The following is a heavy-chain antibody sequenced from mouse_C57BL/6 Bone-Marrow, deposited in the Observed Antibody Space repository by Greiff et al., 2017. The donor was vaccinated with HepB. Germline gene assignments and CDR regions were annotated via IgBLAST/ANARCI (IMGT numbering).Heavy chain of an antibody. D-gene: IGHD1-1*01. Sequence: EVQVVESGGGLVQPGGSLKLSCAASGFTFSDYYMYWVRQTPEKRLEWVAYISNGGGSTYYPDTVKGRFTISRDNAKNTLYLQMSRLKSEDTAMYYCARLATTVVDWYFDVWGTGTTVTVSS. CDR2: ISNGGGST. CDR3: ARLATTVVDWYFDV. V-gene: IGHV5-12*01. CDR1: GFTFSDYY. J-gene: IGHJ1*03.